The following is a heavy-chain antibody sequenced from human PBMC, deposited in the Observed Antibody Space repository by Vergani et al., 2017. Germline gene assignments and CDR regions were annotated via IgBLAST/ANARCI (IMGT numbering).Heavy chain of an antibody. D-gene: IGHD3-10*01. CDR3: ASGGHGSENGGALQL. CDR2: IYAGDSDV. Sequence: EVQLVQSGAEVKKPGESLKISCQGSGYSITNYWIAWVRQRPGKGLEWMGIIYAGDSDVRYSPSFQGQVTMSVDKSLSTAYLQWSSLKASDTATYFCASGGHGSENGGALQLWGQGTNITFSS. CDR1: GYSITNYW. V-gene: IGHV5-51*03. J-gene: IGHJ3*01.